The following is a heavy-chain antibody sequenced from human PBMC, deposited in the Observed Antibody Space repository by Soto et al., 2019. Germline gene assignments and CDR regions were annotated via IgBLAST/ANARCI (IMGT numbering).Heavy chain of an antibody. V-gene: IGHV1-8*01. CDR3: ARTGWRKNYYGSGSYYNYYYGMDV. J-gene: IGHJ6*02. D-gene: IGHD3-10*01. Sequence: GASVKVSCKASGYTFTGYDINWVRQATGQGLEWMGWMNPNSGNTGYAQKFQGRVTMTRNTSISTAYMELSSLRSEDTAVYYCARTGWRKNYYGSGSYYNYYYGMDVWGQGTTVTVSS. CDR1: GYTFTGYD. CDR2: MNPNSGNT.